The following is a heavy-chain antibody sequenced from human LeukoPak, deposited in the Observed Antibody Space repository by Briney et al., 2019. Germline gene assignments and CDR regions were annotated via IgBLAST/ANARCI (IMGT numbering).Heavy chain of an antibody. V-gene: IGHV4-61*02. J-gene: IGHJ4*02. CDR3: ARDRRFGDFGH. D-gene: IGHD3-10*01. CDR2: IYTSGST. CDR1: GGSISSSSYY. Sequence: SETLSLTCTVSGGSISSSSYYWSWIRQPAGKGLEWIGRIYTSGSTNYNPSLKSRVTISVDTSKNQFSPKLSSVTAADMAVYYCARDRRFGDFGHWGQGTLVTVSS.